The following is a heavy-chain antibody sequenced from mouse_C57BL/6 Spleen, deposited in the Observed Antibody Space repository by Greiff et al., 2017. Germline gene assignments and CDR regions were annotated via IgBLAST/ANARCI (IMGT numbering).Heavy chain of an antibody. CDR2: IHPNTGST. CDR3: GILMDY. V-gene: IGHV1-64*01. J-gene: IGHJ4*01. CDR1: GYTFTNYW. Sequence: QVQLQQPGAELVKPGASVKLSCKASGYTFTNYWMHWVKQRPGQGLEWIGMIHPNTGSTNYNEKFKSKATLTVDKSSSTAYLQRSILTSEDAAVYYCGILMDYWGQGTSVTVSA.